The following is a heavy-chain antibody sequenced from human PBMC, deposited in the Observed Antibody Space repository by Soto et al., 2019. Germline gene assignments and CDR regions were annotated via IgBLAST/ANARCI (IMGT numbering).Heavy chain of an antibody. J-gene: IGHJ5*02. V-gene: IGHV1-18*01. D-gene: IGHD2-15*01. Sequence: ASVKVSCKASGYIFSNYGISWVRQAPGQGLEWMGWISTYNANTYYAQKFQGRVTMTTDTFTSTAYMELRSLRSDDTAVYYCAREGYLGWIDPWGQGSLVTVSS. CDR3: AREGYLGWIDP. CDR1: GYIFSNYG. CDR2: ISTYNANT.